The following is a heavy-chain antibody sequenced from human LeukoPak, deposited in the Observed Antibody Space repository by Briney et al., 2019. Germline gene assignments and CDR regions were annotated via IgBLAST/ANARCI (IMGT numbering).Heavy chain of an antibody. Sequence: SETLSLTCTVSGDSISSSSYYWGWIRPPPGKGLEGIGSSYYSGNTYYNPSPKSRVTISVDTSKNQFSLKLSSVTAADTAVYYCARDLGGGYSPFDYWGQGTLVTVSS. J-gene: IGHJ4*02. CDR2: SYYSGNT. D-gene: IGHD1-26*01. CDR3: ARDLGGGYSPFDY. CDR1: GDSISSSSYY. V-gene: IGHV4-39*07.